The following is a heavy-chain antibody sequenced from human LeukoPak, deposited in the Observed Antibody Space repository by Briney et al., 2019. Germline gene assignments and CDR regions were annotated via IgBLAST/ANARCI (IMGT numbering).Heavy chain of an antibody. CDR2: IYPGDSDT. CDR3: ARGNTHHYGSGIKVNWFDP. CDR1: GYSFTSYW. J-gene: IGHJ5*02. D-gene: IGHD3-10*01. Sequence: GEPLNFSCKGSGYSFTSYWIGWVRQMPGKGLEWLGIIYPGDSDTRYSPSFQGQVTISADKSISTAYLQWSSLKASDTAMYYCARGNTHHYGSGIKVNWFDPWGQGTLVTVSS. V-gene: IGHV5-51*01.